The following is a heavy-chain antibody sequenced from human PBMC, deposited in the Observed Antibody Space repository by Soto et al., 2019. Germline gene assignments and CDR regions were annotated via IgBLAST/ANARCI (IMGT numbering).Heavy chain of an antibody. CDR1: GDSITTNGYY. J-gene: IGHJ4*01. CDR3: ARSHYTYGLLIDY. Sequence: SETLSLTCSVSGDSITTNGYYWGWIRQPPGKGLHWIGNVYSTGSTFSHPSLTSRVFISVDTSKNKFSLRLTSVTAADTAVYYCARSHYTYGLLIDYWGPGIVVTVSS. V-gene: IGHV4-39*01. CDR2: VYSTGST. D-gene: IGHD2-8*01.